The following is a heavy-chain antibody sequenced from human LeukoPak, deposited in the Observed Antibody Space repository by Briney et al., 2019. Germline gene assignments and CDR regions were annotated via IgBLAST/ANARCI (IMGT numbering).Heavy chain of an antibody. Sequence: SETLSLTCAVSGYSISSGYYWGWIRPPPGKGLEWTGSIYHSGSTYYNPSLKSRVTISVDTSKNQFSLKLSSVTAADTAVYYCARDQYSSSSRLFDYWGQGTLVTVSS. CDR1: GYSISSGYY. CDR3: ARDQYSSSSRLFDY. CDR2: IYHSGST. V-gene: IGHV4-38-2*02. J-gene: IGHJ4*02. D-gene: IGHD6-13*01.